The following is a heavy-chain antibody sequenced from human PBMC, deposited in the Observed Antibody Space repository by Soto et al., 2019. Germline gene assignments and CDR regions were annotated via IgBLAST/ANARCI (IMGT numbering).Heavy chain of an antibody. Sequence: GGSLRLSCAASGFTFSSYAMHWVRQAPGKGLEWVAVISYDGSNKYYADSVKGRFTISRDNSKNTLYLQMNSLRAEDTAVYYCARDLRYHCSGGSCYEDNWFDPWGQGTLVTVSS. D-gene: IGHD2-15*01. CDR3: ARDLRYHCSGGSCYEDNWFDP. CDR2: ISYDGSNK. V-gene: IGHV3-30-3*01. CDR1: GFTFSSYA. J-gene: IGHJ5*02.